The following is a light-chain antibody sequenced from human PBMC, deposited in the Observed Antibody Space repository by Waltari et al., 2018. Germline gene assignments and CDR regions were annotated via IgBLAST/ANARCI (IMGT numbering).Light chain of an antibody. CDR2: WAS. V-gene: IGKV4-1*01. Sequence: DIVMTQSPDSLAVSPGERATINCKSSQSVLYNSNNKNYLAWYQQKPRQPPKLLIYWASTRESGVPDRFSGSGSGTDFTLTINSLQAEDVAVYYCQQYYSSPQTFGQGTKVEIK. CDR1: QSVLYNSNNKNY. J-gene: IGKJ1*01. CDR3: QQYYSSPQT.